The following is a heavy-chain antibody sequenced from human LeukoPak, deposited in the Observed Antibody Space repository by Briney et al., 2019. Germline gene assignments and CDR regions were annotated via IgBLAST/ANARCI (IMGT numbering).Heavy chain of an antibody. J-gene: IGHJ5*02. Sequence: GGSLGLSCAASGFTFSSYSMNWVRQAPGKGLEWVSYISSSSSNTIYYADSVKGRFTISRDNAKNSLYLQMNSLRDEDTAVYYCARQYCGGDCYYNWFDPWGQGTLVSVSS. V-gene: IGHV3-48*02. CDR1: GFTFSSYS. CDR3: ARQYCGGDCYYNWFDP. D-gene: IGHD2-21*02. CDR2: ISSSSSNTI.